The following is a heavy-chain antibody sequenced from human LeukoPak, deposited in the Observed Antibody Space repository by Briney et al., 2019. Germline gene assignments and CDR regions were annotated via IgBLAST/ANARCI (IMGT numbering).Heavy chain of an antibody. V-gene: IGHV4-30-4*01. D-gene: IGHD4-23*01. CDR2: IYYSGST. CDR3: ARDLLNEGNHLDY. Sequence: SQTLSLTCTVSGGSISSGDYYWSWIRQPPGKGLEWIGYIYYSGSTYYNPSLKSRVTISVDTSKNQFSLKLSSVTAADTAVYFCARDLLNEGNHLDYWGQGTLVTVSS. CDR1: GGSISSGDYY. J-gene: IGHJ4*02.